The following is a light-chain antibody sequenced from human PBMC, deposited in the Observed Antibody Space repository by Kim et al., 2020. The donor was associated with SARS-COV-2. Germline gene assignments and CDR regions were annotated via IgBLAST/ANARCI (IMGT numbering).Light chain of an antibody. V-gene: IGKV1-27*01. J-gene: IGKJ1*01. CDR2: AAS. Sequence: ASAGDRVTITCRASQGNSSYLAWYQQKAGNPPKLLIFAASTLQSGVPSRFSGSGFGTEFSLTISSLQPEDAATYYCQTYDSAPWTFGQGTTVEIK. CDR1: QGNSSY. CDR3: QTYDSAPWT.